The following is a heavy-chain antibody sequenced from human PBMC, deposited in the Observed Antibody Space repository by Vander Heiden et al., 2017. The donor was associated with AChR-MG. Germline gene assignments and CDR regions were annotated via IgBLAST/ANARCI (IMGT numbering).Heavy chain of an antibody. Sequence: EVQLVESGGVLCQPAGYLILSCAAHGVPLAPYPMPGVRPGPGKDLEWVSGISWNSGIRGYADSVKGRFTISRDKAKNTMYLQMNRRRAEDTVLYYCAKDTRSSSWGGNYYDYGIDVWGQGTTVTVSS. CDR2: ISWNSGIR. CDR3: AKDTRSSSWGGNYYDYGIDV. V-gene: IGHV3-9*01. CDR1: GVPLAPYP. D-gene: IGHD6-13*01. J-gene: IGHJ6*02.